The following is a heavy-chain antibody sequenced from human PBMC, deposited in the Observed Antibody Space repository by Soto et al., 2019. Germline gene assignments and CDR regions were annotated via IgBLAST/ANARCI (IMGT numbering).Heavy chain of an antibody. V-gene: IGHV3-30*18. CDR2: ISYDGSNK. CDR3: AKDLGIVVVPAYPVEDYYYYYGMDV. D-gene: IGHD2-2*01. Sequence: QVQLVESGGGVVQPGRSLRLSCAASGFTFSSYGMHWVRQAPGKGLEWVAVISYDGSNKYYADSVKGRFTISRDNSKNTLYLQMNSLRAGDTAVYYCAKDLGIVVVPAYPVEDYYYYYGMDVWGQGTTVTVSS. J-gene: IGHJ6*02. CDR1: GFTFSSYG.